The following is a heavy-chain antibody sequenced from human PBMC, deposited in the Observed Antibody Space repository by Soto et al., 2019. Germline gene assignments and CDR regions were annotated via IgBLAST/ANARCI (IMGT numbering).Heavy chain of an antibody. CDR3: AGGPYYYGSGSYYPQYYLDY. CDR1: GGTFSSYA. V-gene: IGHV1-69*01. Sequence: QVQLVQSGAEVKKPGSSVKVSCKASGGTFSSYAISWVRQAPRQGLEWMGGIIPIFGTANYAQKFQGRVTITADESTSTAYMELSSLRSEDTAVYYCAGGPYYYGSGSYYPQYYLDYWGQGTLVTVSS. J-gene: IGHJ4*02. CDR2: IIPIFGTA. D-gene: IGHD3-10*01.